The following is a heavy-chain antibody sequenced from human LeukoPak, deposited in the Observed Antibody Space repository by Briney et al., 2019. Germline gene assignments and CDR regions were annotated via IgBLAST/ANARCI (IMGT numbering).Heavy chain of an antibody. D-gene: IGHD3-16*01. V-gene: IGHV4-59*01. J-gene: IGHJ5*02. CDR1: GGSISSYY. Sequence: SETLSLTCTVSGGSISSYYWSWIRQPPGKGLEWIGYIYYSGSTNYNPSLKSRVTISVDTSKNQFSLKPSSVTAADTAVYYCAREVGGGFDPWGQGTLVTVSS. CDR2: IYYSGST. CDR3: AREVGGGFDP.